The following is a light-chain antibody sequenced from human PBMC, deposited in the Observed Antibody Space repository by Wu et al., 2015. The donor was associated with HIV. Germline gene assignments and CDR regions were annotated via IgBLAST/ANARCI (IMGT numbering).Light chain of an antibody. CDR3: QQYGSSPWT. V-gene: IGKV3-20*01. J-gene: IGKJ1*01. CDR1: QSVSSSY. CDR2: GAS. Sequence: EIVLTQSPGTLSLSPGERATLSCRASQSVSSSYLAWYQQKPGQAHRLLIYGASKRATGIPDGFSGSGSGTDFTLTINRLEPEDFAVYYCQQYGSSPWTFGQGTKVEIK.